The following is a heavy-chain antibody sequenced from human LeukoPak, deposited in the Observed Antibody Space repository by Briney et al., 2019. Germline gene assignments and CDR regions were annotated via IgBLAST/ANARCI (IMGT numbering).Heavy chain of an antibody. V-gene: IGHV1-69*13. J-gene: IGHJ4*02. CDR3: ARGHSSGWSDFDY. D-gene: IGHD6-19*01. Sequence: SVKVSFKASGGTFSSYGFSWVRQAPGKGLQWMGGIIPLFGTPNYAQNFQGRVTITADESTTTVYMELSSLRYDDTAVYYCARGHSSGWSDFDYWGQGTLVTVSS. CDR1: GGTFSSYG. CDR2: IIPLFGTP.